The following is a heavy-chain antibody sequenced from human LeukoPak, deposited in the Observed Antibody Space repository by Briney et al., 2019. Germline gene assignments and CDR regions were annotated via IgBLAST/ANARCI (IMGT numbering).Heavy chain of an antibody. D-gene: IGHD1-26*01. V-gene: IGHV4-4*07. J-gene: IGHJ4*02. CDR2: IHKSGTT. CDR3: ARVFGGNSLDY. CDR1: LGSINNYY. Sequence: SETLSLTCKVSLGSINNYYWSWIRQPAGKGLEWIGRIHKSGTTYYSPSLKSRVTMSIDTSKNQFSLQLSAVTAADTAIYYCARVFGGNSLDYWGLGTLVAVSS.